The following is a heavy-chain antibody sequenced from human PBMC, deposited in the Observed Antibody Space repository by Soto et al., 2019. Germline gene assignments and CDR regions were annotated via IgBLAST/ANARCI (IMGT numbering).Heavy chain of an antibody. CDR3: AREVQVHTPAFVY. J-gene: IGHJ4*02. CDR2: ISPMFGAA. CDR1: GGTFNTYA. Sequence: QVQLVQSGAEMKKPGSSVKVSCQSSGGTFNTYAMNWVRQAPGQGPEWMGDISPMFGAANYAPKFQGRVNITADESTGTSNIHLSSLTSEDTALYFCAREVQVHTPAFVYWGQGTLVTVSS. D-gene: IGHD3-10*01. V-gene: IGHV1-69*19.